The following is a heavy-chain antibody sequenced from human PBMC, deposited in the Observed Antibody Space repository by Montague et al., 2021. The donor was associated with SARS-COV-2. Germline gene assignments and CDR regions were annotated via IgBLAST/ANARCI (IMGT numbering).Heavy chain of an antibody. J-gene: IGHJ5*02. CDR1: GGSISSYY. CDR3: ARGLRQRLLWFGINNWFDP. Sequence: SETLSLTCTVSGGSISSYYWSWIRQPPGKGLEWIGYIYYSGNTNYNPSLKSRVTISVDTSKNQFSLKLSSVTAADTAVYYCARGLRQRLLWFGINNWFDPWGQGTLVTVSS. D-gene: IGHD3-10*01. V-gene: IGHV4-59*12. CDR2: IYYSGNT.